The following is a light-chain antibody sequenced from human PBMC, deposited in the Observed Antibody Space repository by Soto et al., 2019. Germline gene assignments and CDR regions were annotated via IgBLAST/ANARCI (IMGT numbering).Light chain of an antibody. CDR3: SSYTSTTTYVI. V-gene: IGLV2-14*01. CDR2: EVS. CDR1: SSDVGGYNY. Sequence: QSALTQPASVSGSPGQSVTISCTGTSSDVGGYNYVSWYQQHPGKAPKLMIYEVSDRPSGVSARFSGSKSGNTASLTISWLQAEDEANYYCSSYTSTTTYVIFGGGTKVTVL. J-gene: IGLJ2*01.